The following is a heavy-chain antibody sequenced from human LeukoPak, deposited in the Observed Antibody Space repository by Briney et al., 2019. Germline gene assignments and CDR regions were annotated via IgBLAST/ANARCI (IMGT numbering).Heavy chain of an antibody. J-gene: IGHJ6*04. Sequence: GGSLRLSCAASGFTFSSYEMNWVRQAPGKGLAWVSYISSSGSTIYYADSVNRRFTISRDNAKNSLYLQMNSLRAEDTAVYYCAELGITMIGGIWGKGTTVTISS. D-gene: IGHD3-10*02. CDR2: ISSSGSTI. CDR1: GFTFSSYE. CDR3: AELGITMIGGI. V-gene: IGHV3-48*03.